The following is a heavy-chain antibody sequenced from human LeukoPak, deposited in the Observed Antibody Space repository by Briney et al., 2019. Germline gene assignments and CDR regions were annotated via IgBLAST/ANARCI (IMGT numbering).Heavy chain of an antibody. D-gene: IGHD5-18*01. CDR3: ARVRGYSYGSDAFDI. Sequence: SETLSLTCTVSGVSISSYYWSWIRQPAGKGLEWIGRIHTSGSTNYNPSLKSRVTMSVDTSKNQFSLKLSSVTAADTAVFYCARVRGYSYGSDAFDIWGQGTMVTVSS. J-gene: IGHJ3*02. CDR1: GVSISSYY. CDR2: IHTSGST. V-gene: IGHV4-4*07.